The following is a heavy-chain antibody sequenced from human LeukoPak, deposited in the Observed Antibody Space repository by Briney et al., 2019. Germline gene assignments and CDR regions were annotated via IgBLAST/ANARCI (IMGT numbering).Heavy chain of an antibody. V-gene: IGHV4-59*01. CDR2: MYNTGRT. CDR1: GDSISSYD. CDR3: ARAGSRLGWFDP. Sequence: PPETLSLTCTVSGDSISSYDWSWIRQSPGKGLEWIGYMYNTGRTNYNPSLKSRVTISADMSKNHFSLRLSSVTAADTAVYYCARAGSRLGWFDPWGQGTLVTVSS. J-gene: IGHJ5*02. D-gene: IGHD5-12*01.